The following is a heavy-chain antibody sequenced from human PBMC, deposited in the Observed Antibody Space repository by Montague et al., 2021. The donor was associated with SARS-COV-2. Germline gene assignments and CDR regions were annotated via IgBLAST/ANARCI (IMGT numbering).Heavy chain of an antibody. D-gene: IGHD2-21*01. Sequence: SETLSLTCAVSGGSFSNYYWSWIRQPPGKGLEWIGEVNHSGTTIYNPSVKSGVTISEDTSKNQFYLRLNSVTAADTAVCYCARGRRPGVVQGDGSGGRSFDIWGQGTMVTVSS. CDR3: ARGRRPGVVQGDGSGGRSFDI. CDR2: VNHSGTT. CDR1: GGSFSNYY. V-gene: IGHV4-34*01. J-gene: IGHJ3*02.